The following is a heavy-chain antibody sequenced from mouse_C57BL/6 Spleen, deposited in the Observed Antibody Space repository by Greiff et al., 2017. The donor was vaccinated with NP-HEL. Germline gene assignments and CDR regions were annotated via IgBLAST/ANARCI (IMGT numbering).Heavy chain of an antibody. CDR1: GFTFSDYY. J-gene: IGHJ4*01. D-gene: IGHD1-1*01. CDR3: ARDSYYGKRNYAMDY. Sequence: EVQVVESEGGLVQPGSSMKLSCTASGFTFSDYYMAWVRQVPEKGLEWVANINYDGSCTYYLDSLKSRFIISRDNAKNILYLQMSSLKSEDTATYYCARDSYYGKRNYAMDYWGQGTSVTVSS. V-gene: IGHV5-16*01. CDR2: INYDGSCT.